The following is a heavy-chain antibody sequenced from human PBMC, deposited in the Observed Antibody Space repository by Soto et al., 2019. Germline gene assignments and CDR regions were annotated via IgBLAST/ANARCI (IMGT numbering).Heavy chain of an antibody. CDR2: TYYRSKWYN. CDR3: ARDPLDILTGYSYYYYGMDV. D-gene: IGHD3-9*01. Sequence: SQTLSLTCAISGDSVSSNSAAWNWIRQSPSRGLEWLGRTYYRSKWYNDYAVSVKSRITINPDTSKNQFSLQLNSVTPEDTAVYYCARDPLDILTGYSYYYYGMDVWGQGTTVTVSS. CDR1: GDSVSSNSAA. V-gene: IGHV6-1*01. J-gene: IGHJ6*02.